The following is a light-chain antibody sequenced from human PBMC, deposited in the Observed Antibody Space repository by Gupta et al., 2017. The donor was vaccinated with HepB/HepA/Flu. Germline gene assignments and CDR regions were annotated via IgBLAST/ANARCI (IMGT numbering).Light chain of an antibody. CDR2: KAS. J-gene: IGKJ1*01. Sequence: DIQMTQSPSTLSASVGDRVTITCRASQSISSWLAWYQQKPGEAPKLLIYKASSLESGVPSRFSGSGSGTEFTLTISSLQPDDFATYYCQQDNSYRTFGQGTKVEIK. CDR1: QSISSW. CDR3: QQDNSYRT. V-gene: IGKV1-5*03.